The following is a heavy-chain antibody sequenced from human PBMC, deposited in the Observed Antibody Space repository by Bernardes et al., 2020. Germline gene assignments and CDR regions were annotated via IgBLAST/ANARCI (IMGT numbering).Heavy chain of an antibody. CDR2: IYYSGST. CDR1: GGSISSSSYY. Sequence: SETLSLTCTVSGGSISSSSYYWGWIRQPPGKGLEWIGCIYYSGSTYYNPSLKSRVTISVDTSKNPFSLKLSSVTAADTAVYYCARPGSTDWYFGLWGRGTLVTVSS. D-gene: IGHD3-10*01. J-gene: IGHJ2*01. V-gene: IGHV4-39*01. CDR3: ARPGSTDWYFGL.